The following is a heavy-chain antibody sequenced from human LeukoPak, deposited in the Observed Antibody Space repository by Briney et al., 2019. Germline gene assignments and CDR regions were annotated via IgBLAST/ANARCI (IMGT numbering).Heavy chain of an antibody. Sequence: SETLSLTCTVSGGSISSYYWGWIRQPPGKGLEWIGSIYYSGSTYYNPSLKSRVTISVDTSKNQFSLKLSSVTAADTAVYYCASAPARWAPFGDWGQGTLVTVSS. D-gene: IGHD3-16*01. CDR2: IYYSGST. CDR1: GGSISSYY. CDR3: ASAPARWAPFGD. V-gene: IGHV4-39*07. J-gene: IGHJ4*02.